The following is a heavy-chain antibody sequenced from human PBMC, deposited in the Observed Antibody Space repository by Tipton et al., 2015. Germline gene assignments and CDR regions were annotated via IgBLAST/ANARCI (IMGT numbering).Heavy chain of an antibody. CDR3: ARDPDAFDI. J-gene: IGHJ3*02. CDR2: INHGGST. CDR1: GGSISSSSW. V-gene: IGHV4-4*02. Sequence: TLSLTCTVSGGSISSSSWWSWVRQPPGKGLEWIGEINHGGSTNYNPSLKSRVTMSVDKSKNQFSLKLSSVTAADTAVYYCARDPDAFDIWGQGTMVTVSS.